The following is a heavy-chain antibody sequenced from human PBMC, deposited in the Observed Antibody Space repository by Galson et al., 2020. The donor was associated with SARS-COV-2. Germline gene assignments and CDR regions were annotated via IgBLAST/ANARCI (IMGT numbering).Heavy chain of an antibody. J-gene: IGHJ6*02. CDR2: ISSSSDYI. V-gene: IGHV3-21*01. CDR3: AREASWAMFAMDV. D-gene: IGHD3-10*02. CDR1: GFSFNSYT. Sequence: GGSLRLSCLVSGFSFNSYTMNWVRQAPGKGLEWVSAISSSSDYIYNADSVKGRFTISRDNAKNVLYLQMNSLRAEDTAVYYCAREASWAMFAMDVWGQGTTVTVSS.